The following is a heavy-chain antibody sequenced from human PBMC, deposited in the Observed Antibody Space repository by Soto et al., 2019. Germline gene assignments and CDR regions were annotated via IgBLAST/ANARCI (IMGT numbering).Heavy chain of an antibody. D-gene: IGHD3-3*01. CDR2: ISGSGGST. CDR3: GGPLGVPGFDP. Sequence: GGSLRLSCAASGFTFSSYAMSWVRQAPGKGLEWVSAISGSGGSTFYADSVKGRFTISRDNSKNTLYLQMNSLRAEDTAVYYCGGPLGVPGFDPWGQGTLVTVSS. CDR1: GFTFSSYA. J-gene: IGHJ5*02. V-gene: IGHV3-23*01.